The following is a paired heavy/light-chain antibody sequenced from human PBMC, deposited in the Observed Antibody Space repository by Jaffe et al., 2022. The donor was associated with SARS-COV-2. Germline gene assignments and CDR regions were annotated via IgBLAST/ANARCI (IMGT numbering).Light chain of an antibody. Sequence: SSELTQDPAVSVALGQTVRITCQGDSLRSYYASWYQQKPGQAPILVIYEKNKWPPGIPDRFSGSSSGNTASLTITGAQAEDEADYYCNSRDSSGNQLVFGGGTTLTVL. CDR3: NSRDSSGNQLV. CDR2: EKN. CDR1: SLRSYY. J-gene: IGLJ2*01. V-gene: IGLV3-19*01.
Heavy chain of an antibody. CDR1: GFIFSRYG. CDR3: ARGLYTNHYNGMDV. V-gene: IGHV3-33*01. D-gene: IGHD4-4*01. CDR2: MWFDGSDK. J-gene: IGHJ6*02. Sequence: QVQLVESGGGVVQPGRSLRLSCAASGFIFSRYGMHWVRQAPGKGLEWVAVMWFDGSDKYYADSVKGRFTISRDNSKNTLFLQMNSLRAEDTAVYYCARGLYTNHYNGMDVWGQGAAVTVSS.